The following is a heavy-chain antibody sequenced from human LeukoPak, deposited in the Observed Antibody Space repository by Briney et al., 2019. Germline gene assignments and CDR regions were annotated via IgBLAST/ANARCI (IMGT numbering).Heavy chain of an antibody. J-gene: IGHJ1*01. CDR1: GLTVSSNY. V-gene: IGHV3-66*02. CDR2: IYSGGST. Sequence: GGSLRLSCAASGLTVSSNYMSWVRQAPGKGVEGVSVIYSGGSTYYADSAKGRFTISRDNSKNTLDLQMTSPRAEDTAVYYCAKDRGSGWPEYFQDWGQGTLVTVSS. D-gene: IGHD6-19*01. CDR3: AKDRGSGWPEYFQD.